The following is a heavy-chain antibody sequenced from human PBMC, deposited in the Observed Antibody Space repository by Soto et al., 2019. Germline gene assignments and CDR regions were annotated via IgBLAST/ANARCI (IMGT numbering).Heavy chain of an antibody. CDR1: GFTFSSYG. D-gene: IGHD2-15*01. Sequence: GGSLRLSCAASGFTFSSYGMHWVRQAPGKGLEWVAVISYDGSNKYYADSVKGRFTISRDNSKNTLYLQMNSLRAEDTAVYYCAKDSLIYCSGGSCYPRYWGQGTLVTVSS. J-gene: IGHJ4*02. CDR3: AKDSLIYCSGGSCYPRY. CDR2: ISYDGSNK. V-gene: IGHV3-30*18.